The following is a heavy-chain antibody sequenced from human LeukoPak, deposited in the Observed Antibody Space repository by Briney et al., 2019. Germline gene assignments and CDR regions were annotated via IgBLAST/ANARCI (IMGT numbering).Heavy chain of an antibody. V-gene: IGHV3-7*01. Sequence: GGSLRLSCAAYGFTFSDYWMSWVRQAPGKGLEWVANIKQDESEKYYVDSVKGRFTISRDNAKNSPYLQMNSLRAEDTAVYYCGRDRGRVGATITWGQGTLVIVSS. CDR3: GRDRGRVGATIT. D-gene: IGHD1-26*01. CDR2: IKQDESEK. J-gene: IGHJ4*02. CDR1: GFTFSDYW.